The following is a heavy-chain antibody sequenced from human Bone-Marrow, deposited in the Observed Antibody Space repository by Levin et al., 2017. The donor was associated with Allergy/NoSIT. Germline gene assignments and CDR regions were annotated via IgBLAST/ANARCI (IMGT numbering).Heavy chain of an antibody. CDR1: GGSTSSYY. Sequence: SETLSLTCTVSGGSTSSYYWSWIRQPPGKGLEWIGYIYYSGSTNYNPSLKSRVTISVDTSKNQFSLKLSSVTAADTAVYYCARLSAGSGSYRAFDIWGQGTMVAVSS. J-gene: IGHJ3*02. CDR3: ARLSAGSGSYRAFDI. D-gene: IGHD3-10*01. V-gene: IGHV4-59*08. CDR2: IYYSGST.